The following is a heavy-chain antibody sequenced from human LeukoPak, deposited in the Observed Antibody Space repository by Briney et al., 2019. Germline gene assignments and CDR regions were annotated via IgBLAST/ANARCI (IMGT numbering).Heavy chain of an antibody. Sequence: GGSLRLSCAASGFTFSRYWMSWVRQAPGKGLEWVANIKEDGSAKYYVDSVKGRFTISRDNAKNSVYLQMNSLRAEDTAVYYCARDRAWFGELLDAFDIWGQGTMVTVSS. CDR1: GFTFSRYW. CDR2: IKEDGSAK. CDR3: ARDRAWFGELLDAFDI. V-gene: IGHV3-7*01. D-gene: IGHD3-10*01. J-gene: IGHJ3*02.